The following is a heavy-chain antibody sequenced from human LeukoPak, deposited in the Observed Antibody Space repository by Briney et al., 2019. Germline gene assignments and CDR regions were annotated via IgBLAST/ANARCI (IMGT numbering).Heavy chain of an antibody. J-gene: IGHJ4*02. Sequence: PSETLSLTCAVSGYFISSGYYWGWIRQPPGKGLEWIGSIYYSGSTYYNPSLKSRVTISVDTSKNQFSLKLSSVTAADTAVYYCASPGGGPTDYWGQGTLVTVSS. CDR1: GYFISSGYY. V-gene: IGHV4-38-2*01. CDR3: ASPGGGPTDY. CDR2: IYYSGST. D-gene: IGHD3-16*01.